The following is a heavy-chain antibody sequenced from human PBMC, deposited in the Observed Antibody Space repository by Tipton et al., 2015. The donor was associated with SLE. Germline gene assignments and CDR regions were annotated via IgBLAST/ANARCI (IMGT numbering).Heavy chain of an antibody. CDR3: ARCAQSGYDSSFRR. J-gene: IGHJ1*01. D-gene: IGHD5-12*01. CDR1: GDSIRRIGYY. V-gene: IGHV4-39*07. CDR2: IYYSGRT. Sequence: TLSLTCTVSGDSIRRIGYYWDWIRQPPGKGLEWIGTIYYSGRTNYNPSHKSRVTISVDTSKNQFSLQMSPVTAADTAVYYCARCAQSGYDSSFRRWGQGTLVTVSS.